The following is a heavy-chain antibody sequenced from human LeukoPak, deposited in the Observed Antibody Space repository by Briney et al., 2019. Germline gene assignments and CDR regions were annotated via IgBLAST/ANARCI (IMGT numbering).Heavy chain of an antibody. CDR3: AREARSGYWFDP. Sequence: ASVKVSCKASGGTFSSYVISWVRQAPGQGLEWMGGIIPIFGRVNYAQKFQGRVTITADESTSTAYMELRSLRSDDTAVYYCAREARSGYWFDPWGQGTLVTVSS. D-gene: IGHD3-3*01. J-gene: IGHJ5*02. CDR1: GGTFSSYV. CDR2: IIPIFGRV. V-gene: IGHV1-69*13.